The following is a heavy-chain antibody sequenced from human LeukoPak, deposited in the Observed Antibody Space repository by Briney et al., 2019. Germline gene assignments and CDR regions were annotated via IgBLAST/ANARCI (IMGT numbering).Heavy chain of an antibody. CDR2: INPSGGST. CDR1: GYTFTSYY. V-gene: IGHV1-46*01. J-gene: IGHJ4*02. D-gene: IGHD3-3*01. Sequence: ASVKVSCKASGYTFTSYYMHWVRQAPGQGLEWMGIINPSGGSTSYAQKFQGRVTMTRDMSTSTVYMELSSLRSEDTAVYYCARDFGVNTYYDFWSGYDYWGQGTLVTVSS. CDR3: ARDFGVNTYYDFWSGYDY.